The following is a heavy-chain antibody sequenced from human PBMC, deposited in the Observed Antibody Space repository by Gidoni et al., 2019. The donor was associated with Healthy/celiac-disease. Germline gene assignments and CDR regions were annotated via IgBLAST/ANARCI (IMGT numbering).Heavy chain of an antibody. J-gene: IGHJ4*02. D-gene: IGHD3-10*01. V-gene: IGHV5-51*01. Sequence: EVQLVQSGAEVKKPGESLKISCKGSGSSFTSYWIGWGRQMPGEGLELMGIIYPGDSDARYSPSFQGQVTISADKSISTAYLQWSSLKASDTAMYYCARGRSNYSFYFDYWGQGTLVTVSS. CDR2: IYPGDSDA. CDR3: ARGRSNYSFYFDY. CDR1: GSSFTSYW.